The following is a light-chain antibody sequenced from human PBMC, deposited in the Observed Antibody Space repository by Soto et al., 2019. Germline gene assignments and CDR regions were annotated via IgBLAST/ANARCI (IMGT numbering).Light chain of an antibody. CDR1: SNDVGGYNY. Sequence: QSALTQPASVSGSPGQSITISCTGTSNDVGGYNYVSWYQQHPDKAPKLMIYDVSNRPSGVSSRFSGSKSGNTASLTISGLQAEDEADYYCSSYTSSNTLEVFGGGTKVTVL. CDR3: SSYTSSNTLEV. V-gene: IGLV2-14*01. CDR2: DVS. J-gene: IGLJ3*02.